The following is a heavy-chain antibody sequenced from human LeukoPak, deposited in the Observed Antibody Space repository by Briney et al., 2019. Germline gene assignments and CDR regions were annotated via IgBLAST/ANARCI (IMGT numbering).Heavy chain of an antibody. Sequence: GGSLRLSCVVSGFTFSMYNMNWVRQAPGKGPQWVSSISPSSGTIHYADSVKGRFTISRDNAKNSLYLQMNSLRAEDTAVYYCARDYPTSIAAAGPDYWGQGTLVTVSS. V-gene: IGHV3-48*04. CDR2: ISPSSGTI. CDR1: GFTFSMYN. D-gene: IGHD6-13*01. J-gene: IGHJ4*02. CDR3: ARDYPTSIAAAGPDY.